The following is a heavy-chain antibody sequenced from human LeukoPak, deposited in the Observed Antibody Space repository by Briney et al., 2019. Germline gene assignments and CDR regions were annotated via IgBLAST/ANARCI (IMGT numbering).Heavy chain of an antibody. J-gene: IGHJ3*02. Sequence: SETLSLTCTVSGGTISSYYWSWIRQPPGRGLEWIGYIYTRGCTKYNPSLKRRVTLSEDTSQKQFSLKLSPVNAADTAVYFFWGHRGGYSGYDYALDIWGQGAMVTVSS. CDR2: IYTRGCT. D-gene: IGHD5-12*01. CDR1: GGTISSYY. CDR3: WGHRGGYSGYDYALDI. V-gene: IGHV4-4*09.